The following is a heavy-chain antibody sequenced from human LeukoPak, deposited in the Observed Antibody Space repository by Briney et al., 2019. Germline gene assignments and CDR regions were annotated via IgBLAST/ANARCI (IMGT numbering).Heavy chain of an antibody. CDR2: ISDSGYNT. CDR3: AGGSDTPYYYDSSGYLPFDY. Sequence: PGGSLRLSCAASGFTFSRYAMNWVRQAPGKGLEWVSSISDSGYNTYYADSVKGRFTISRDNSKNTLYLQMNSLRAEDTAVYYCAGGSDTPYYYDSSGYLPFDYWGQGTLVTVSS. D-gene: IGHD3-22*01. V-gene: IGHV3-23*01. CDR1: GFTFSRYA. J-gene: IGHJ4*02.